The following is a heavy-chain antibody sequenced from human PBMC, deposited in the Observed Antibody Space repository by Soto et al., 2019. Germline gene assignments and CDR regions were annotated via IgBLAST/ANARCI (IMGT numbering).Heavy chain of an antibody. Sequence: GESLKISCAASGFTFSSYAMSWVRQAPGKGMEWVSAISGSGGSTYYADSVKGRFTISRDNSKNTLYLQMNSLRAEDTAVYYCAKDLGYCTNGVCYYYYGMDVWGQGTTVTVSS. CDR2: ISGSGGST. D-gene: IGHD2-8*01. CDR3: AKDLGYCTNGVCYYYYGMDV. J-gene: IGHJ6*02. V-gene: IGHV3-23*01. CDR1: GFTFSSYA.